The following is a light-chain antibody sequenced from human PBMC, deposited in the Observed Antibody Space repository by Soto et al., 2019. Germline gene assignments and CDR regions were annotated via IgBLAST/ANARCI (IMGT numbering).Light chain of an antibody. CDR2: GAS. J-gene: IGKJ5*01. Sequence: EIVLTQSPCTLSLXXXXXXXXXXXSSQSVSSSYLAWYQQKVGQAPRLLIYGASSRATGIPARFSGSGSGTEFTLTISSLQSEDFAVYYCQQYNNWPPITFGQGTRLEI. CDR3: QQYNNWPPIT. CDR1: QSVSSSY. V-gene: IGKV3-15*01.